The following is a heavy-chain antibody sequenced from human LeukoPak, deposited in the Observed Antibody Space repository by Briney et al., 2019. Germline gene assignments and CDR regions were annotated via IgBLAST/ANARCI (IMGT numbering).Heavy chain of an antibody. CDR3: ATGSRIHIVPVLGAFDI. CDR2: FDPEDGET. Sequence: ASVKVSCKVSGYTLTELSMHWVRQAPGKGLEWMGGFDPEDGETIYAQKFQGRVTMTEDTSTDTAYMELSSLRSEDTAVYYCATGSRIHIVPVLGAFDIWGQGTMVTVSS. D-gene: IGHD2-21*01. J-gene: IGHJ3*02. V-gene: IGHV1-24*01. CDR1: GYTLTELS.